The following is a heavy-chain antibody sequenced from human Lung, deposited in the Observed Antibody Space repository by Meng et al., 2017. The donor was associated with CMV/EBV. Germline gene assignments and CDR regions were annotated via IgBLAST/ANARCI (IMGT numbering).Heavy chain of an antibody. CDR3: ARKVFRASDAFDI. V-gene: IGHV1-2*02. Sequence: ASXXVSXKASGYTFTGYYLHWVRQAPGQGLEWMGWINSKIRDANYTQKFQGRVTVTRDTSISTAYMELKRLTYDDTAVYFCARKVFRASDAFDIWGQGTMVTVSS. CDR2: INSKIRDA. J-gene: IGHJ3*02. CDR1: GYTFTGYY.